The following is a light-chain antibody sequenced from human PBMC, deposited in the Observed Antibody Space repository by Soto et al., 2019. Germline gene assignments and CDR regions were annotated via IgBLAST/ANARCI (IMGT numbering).Light chain of an antibody. CDR2: AAS. Sequence: DIQMTQSPSTLSAGVGDRVTITCRASQSISTYINWYQQKAGKAPTLLIYAASSLQSGVPSRFSGGGSGTYFPLTINTLQPEDFAPYFCQQFYSSPRTFGQGTQVEIK. V-gene: IGKV1-39*01. J-gene: IGKJ1*01. CDR3: QQFYSSPRT. CDR1: QSISTY.